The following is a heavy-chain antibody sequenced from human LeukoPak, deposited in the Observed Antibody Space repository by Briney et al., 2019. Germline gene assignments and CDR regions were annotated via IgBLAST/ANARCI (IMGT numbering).Heavy chain of an antibody. D-gene: IGHD1-14*01. J-gene: IGHJ6*02. V-gene: IGHV1-8*01. CDR3: AREMNPYYYYYGMHV. CDR2: MNPNSGNT. CDR1: GYTFTSYD. Sequence: ASVKVSCKASGYTFTSYDINWVRQATGQGLEWMGWMNPNSGNTGYAQKFQGRVTMTSNTSITTAYMELSSLTSEDTAVYYCAREMNPYYYYYGMHVWGQGTTVTVSS.